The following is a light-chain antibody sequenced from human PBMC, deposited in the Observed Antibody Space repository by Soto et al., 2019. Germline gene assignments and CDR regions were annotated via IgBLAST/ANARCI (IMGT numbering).Light chain of an antibody. V-gene: IGLV2-14*01. CDR1: SSDVGAYNY. CDR3: ISYTTSSTYV. CDR2: DVT. Sequence: QSALTQPASVSGSPGQSIAISCTGTSSDVGAYNYVSWYQQHPAKAPKLMIYDVTNRPSGVSDRFSGSKSGNTASLTISGLQAEDEADYYSISYTTSSTYVFGSGTKLTVL. J-gene: IGLJ1*01.